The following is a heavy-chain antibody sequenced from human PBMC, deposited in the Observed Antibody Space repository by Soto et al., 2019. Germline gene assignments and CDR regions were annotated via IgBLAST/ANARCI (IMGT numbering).Heavy chain of an antibody. D-gene: IGHD2-15*01. V-gene: IGHV5-10-1*01. J-gene: IGHJ4*02. CDR3: ARLPPPTYCSGSTCSGY. CDR1: GYSFTNYW. Sequence: GASLKISCQGSGYSFTNYWINWVRQMPGKGLEWMGRIDPDDSYTNYSPSFQGHVTISVDKSISTAYLQWSSLQASDTAIYYCARLPPPTYCSGSTCSGYWGQGTLVTVSS. CDR2: IDPDDSYT.